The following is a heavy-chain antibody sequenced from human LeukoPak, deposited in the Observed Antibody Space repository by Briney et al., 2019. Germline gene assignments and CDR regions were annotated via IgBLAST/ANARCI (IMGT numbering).Heavy chain of an antibody. Sequence: SGPTLVNPTQTLTLTCTFSGFSLSTSGMCVSWIRQPPGKALEWLARIDWDDDKYYSTSLKTRLTISKDTSKNQVVLTMTNMDPVDKATYYCARIAGIAAAGIYYYGMDVWGQGTTVTVSS. V-gene: IGHV2-70*11. D-gene: IGHD6-13*01. J-gene: IGHJ6*02. CDR1: GFSLSTSGMC. CDR2: IDWDDDK. CDR3: ARIAGIAAAGIYYYGMDV.